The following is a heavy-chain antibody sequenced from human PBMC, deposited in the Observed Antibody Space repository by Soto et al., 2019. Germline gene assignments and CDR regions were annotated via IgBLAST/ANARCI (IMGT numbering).Heavy chain of an antibody. V-gene: IGHV1-69*12. J-gene: IGHJ5*02. Sequence: QVQLVQSGAEVKKPGSSVKVSCKASVGTFSSYAISWVRQAPGQGLEWMGGIIPIFGTANYAQKFQGRVTITADESTSTAYMELSSLRSEDTAVYYCAREGAIFGVVSGWFDPWGQGTLVTVSS. CDR1: VGTFSSYA. CDR3: AREGAIFGVVSGWFDP. CDR2: IIPIFGTA. D-gene: IGHD3-3*01.